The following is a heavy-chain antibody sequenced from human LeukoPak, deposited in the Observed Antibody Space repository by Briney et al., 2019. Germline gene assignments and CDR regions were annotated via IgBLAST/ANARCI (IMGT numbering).Heavy chain of an antibody. Sequence: SETLSLTCAVYGGSFSGYYWSWIRQPPGKGLEWIGEINHSGSTNYNPSLKSRVTISVDTSKNQFSLKLSSVTAADTAVYYCARGGWELQGYFDYWAREPWSPSPQ. CDR3: ARGGWELQGYFDY. CDR1: GGSFSGYY. D-gene: IGHD1-26*01. CDR2: INHSGST. V-gene: IGHV4-34*01. J-gene: IGHJ4*02.